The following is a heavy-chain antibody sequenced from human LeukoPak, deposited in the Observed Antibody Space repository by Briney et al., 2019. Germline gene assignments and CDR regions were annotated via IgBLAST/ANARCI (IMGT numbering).Heavy chain of an antibody. D-gene: IGHD1-26*01. Sequence: SQTLSLTCAISGDSVSSDSAAWNWSRQSPSRGLERLAGTDFRSKWHYDYALAVKGRITINPDTSKNQFSLQFNSVTPEDTAVYFCARDPVGGSTIFDSWGQGTLVTVSS. V-gene: IGHV6-1*01. CDR3: ARDPVGGSTIFDS. CDR2: TDFRSKWHY. CDR1: GDSVSSDSAA. J-gene: IGHJ4*02.